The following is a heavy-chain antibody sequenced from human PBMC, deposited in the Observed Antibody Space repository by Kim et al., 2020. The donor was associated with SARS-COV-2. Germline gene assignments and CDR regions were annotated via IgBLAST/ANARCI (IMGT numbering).Heavy chain of an antibody. Sequence: GGSLRLSCAASGFTFDDYAMHWVRQAPGKGLEWVSLISGDGGSTYYADSVKGRFTISRDNSKNSLYLQMNSLRTEDTALYYCAKDIGVRSGYYTSSALDYWGQGTLVTVSS. J-gene: IGHJ4*02. CDR2: ISGDGGST. V-gene: IGHV3-43*02. D-gene: IGHD3-3*01. CDR1: GFTFDDYA. CDR3: AKDIGVRSGYYTSSALDY.